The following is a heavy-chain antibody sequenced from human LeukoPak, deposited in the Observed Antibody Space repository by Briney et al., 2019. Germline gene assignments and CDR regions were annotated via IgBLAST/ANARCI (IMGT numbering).Heavy chain of an antibody. CDR1: GGSISSYH. CDR2: IYYSGST. CDR3: ARTYDFWSGPRFDY. Sequence: PSETLSLTCTVSGGSISSYHWSWIRQPPGKGLEWIGYIYYSGSTNYNPSLKSRVTISVDTSKNQFSLKLSSVTAADTAVYYCARTYDFWSGPRFDYWGQGTLVTVSS. V-gene: IGHV4-59*01. D-gene: IGHD3-3*01. J-gene: IGHJ4*02.